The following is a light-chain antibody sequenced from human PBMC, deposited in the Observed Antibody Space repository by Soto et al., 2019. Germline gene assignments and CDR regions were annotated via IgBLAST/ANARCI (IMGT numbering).Light chain of an antibody. CDR1: QSVRNN. J-gene: IGKJ1*01. V-gene: IGKV3-20*01. Sequence: IVMTQSPATLSVSPGERVTLSCRASQSVRNNLVWYQQRPGQAPRLLIYGASNRATGIPDRFSGSGSGTDFTLTISRLEPEDFAVYYCQQYGSSGTFGQGTKVDIK. CDR3: QQYGSSGT. CDR2: GAS.